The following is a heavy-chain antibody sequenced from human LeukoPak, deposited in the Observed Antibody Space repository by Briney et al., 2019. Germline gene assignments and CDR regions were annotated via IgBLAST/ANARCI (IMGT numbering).Heavy chain of an antibody. CDR1: GYTFDDHG. V-gene: IGHV3-20*04. D-gene: IGHD6-13*01. CDR3: AKDNGDSSSSGRPFDY. Sequence: PGGSLRLSCAGSGYTFDDHGMSWVRQAPGKGLEWVSGINWNGESTGYADSVKGRFTISRDNAKNSLFLQMNSLRAEDTAVYYCAKDNGDSSSSGRPFDYWGQGTLVTVSS. CDR2: INWNGEST. J-gene: IGHJ4*02.